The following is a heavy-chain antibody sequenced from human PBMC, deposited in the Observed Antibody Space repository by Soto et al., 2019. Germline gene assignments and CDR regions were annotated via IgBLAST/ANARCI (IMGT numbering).Heavy chain of an antibody. V-gene: IGHV3-30-3*01. J-gene: IGHJ5*02. Sequence: GGSLRLSCAASGFTFSSYAMHWVRQAPGKGLEWVAVISYDGSNKYYADSVKGRFTISRDNAKNTLYLQMNSLRAEDTAVYYCARPVVRYFDEMNWFDPWGQGTLVTVSS. D-gene: IGHD3-9*01. CDR1: GFTFSSYA. CDR3: ARPVVRYFDEMNWFDP. CDR2: ISYDGSNK.